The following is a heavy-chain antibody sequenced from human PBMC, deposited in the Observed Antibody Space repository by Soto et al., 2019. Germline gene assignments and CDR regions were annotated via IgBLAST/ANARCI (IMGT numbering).Heavy chain of an antibody. CDR3: VGYYYNTRGYYYDY. CDR1: GGTFSSFA. CDR2: IIPIFDTA. V-gene: IGHV1-69*13. D-gene: IGHD3-22*01. Sequence: GASVKVSCKASGGTFSSFAISCVRQAPGQGLEWMARIIPIFDTANYAQKFQGRVTITADESTSTAYMELSSLRSEDTAVYYCVGYYYNTRGYYYDYWGQGTLVTVSS. J-gene: IGHJ4*02.